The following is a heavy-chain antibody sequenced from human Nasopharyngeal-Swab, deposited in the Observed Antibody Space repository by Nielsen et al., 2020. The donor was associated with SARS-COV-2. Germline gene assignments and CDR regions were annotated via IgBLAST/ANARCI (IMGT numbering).Heavy chain of an antibody. CDR2: ISSNGSTI. CDR1: GFTFSSYA. J-gene: IGHJ6*02. CDR3: ARDYRTYYYDSSGYYASYYYGMDV. V-gene: IGHV3-48*04. Sequence: GESLKISCAASGFTFSSYAMSWVRQAPGKGLEWVSYISSNGSTIYYADSVKGRFTISRDNAKNSLYLQMNSLRAENTAVYYCARDYRTYYYDSSGYYASYYYGMDVWGQGTTVTVSS. D-gene: IGHD3-22*01.